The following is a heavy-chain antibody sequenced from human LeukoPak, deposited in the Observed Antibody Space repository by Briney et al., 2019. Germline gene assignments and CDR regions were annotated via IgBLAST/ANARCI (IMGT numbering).Heavy chain of an antibody. J-gene: IGHJ4*02. V-gene: IGHV4-39*07. Sequence: SETLSLTCTVSGDSISTSNSYWGWIRQPPGKGLEWIGSIYYSGNTYYNASLKSRVTISVDTSKNQFSLKLSSVTAADTAVYYCARATVESYDFDYWGQGTLVTVSS. CDR1: GDSISTSNSY. CDR3: ARATVESYDFDY. D-gene: IGHD3-16*01. CDR2: IYYSGNT.